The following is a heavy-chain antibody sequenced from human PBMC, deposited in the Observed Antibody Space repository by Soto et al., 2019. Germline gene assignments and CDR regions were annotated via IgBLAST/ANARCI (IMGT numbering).Heavy chain of an antibody. D-gene: IGHD3-3*01. Sequence: GASVKVSCKASGGTFSSYAISWVLQAPGQGLEWMGGIIPIFGTANYAQKFQGRVTITADKSTSTAYMELSSLRSEDTAVYYCARNIRSTYYDFWSGSINWFDPWGQGTQVTVSS. CDR2: IIPIFGTA. CDR1: GGTFSSYA. J-gene: IGHJ5*02. CDR3: ARNIRSTYYDFWSGSINWFDP. V-gene: IGHV1-69*06.